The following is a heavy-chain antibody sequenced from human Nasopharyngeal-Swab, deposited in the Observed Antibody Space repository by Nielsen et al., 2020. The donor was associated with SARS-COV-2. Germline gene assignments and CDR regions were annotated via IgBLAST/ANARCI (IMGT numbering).Heavy chain of an antibody. CDR3: ARSYWGAEDV. Sequence: GESLKISCTAYGFTFNNYWMDWVRQVPGKGLVWVSHITSDGTTTSYSDSVKGRFTTSRDNLKDTLYLQMNSLRAEDTAVYYCARSYWGAEDVWGKGTTVTVSS. J-gene: IGHJ6*04. V-gene: IGHV3-74*01. CDR2: ITSDGTTT. CDR1: GFTFNNYW. D-gene: IGHD7-27*01.